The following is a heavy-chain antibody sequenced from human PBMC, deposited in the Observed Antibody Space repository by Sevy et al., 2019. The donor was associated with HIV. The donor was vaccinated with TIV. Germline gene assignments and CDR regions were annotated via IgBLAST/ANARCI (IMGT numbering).Heavy chain of an antibody. CDR2: ISATGEST. J-gene: IGHJ3*02. D-gene: IGHD2-8*02. V-gene: IGHV3-23*01. CDR1: GFTFSNYA. Sequence: GGSLRLSCAASGFTFSNYAMNWVRQAPGKGLEWVSGISATGESTYYADSVKGRFTISRDNSKNTLSLQMNSLRPEDTAVYYCAKDRKVLLVVYAIPFDVFDIWGQGTMVTVSS. CDR3: AKDRKVLLVVYAIPFDVFDI.